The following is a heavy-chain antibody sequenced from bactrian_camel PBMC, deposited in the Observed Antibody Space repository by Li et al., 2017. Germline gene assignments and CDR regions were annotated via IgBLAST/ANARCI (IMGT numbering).Heavy chain of an antibody. CDR1: GFTFSDFF. Sequence: HVQLVESGGGLVQPGGSLGLSCAASGFTFSDFFMSWVRQAPGKGLEWVSTIYSDGSATYYSNSVKGRFTISKGNTMNTAYLQMDSLKSEDTAQYYCVALAWGFNYWGQGTQVTVS. V-gene: IGHV3S6*01. J-gene: IGHJ4*01. CDR3: VALAWGFNY. CDR2: IYSDGSAT. D-gene: IGHD1*01.